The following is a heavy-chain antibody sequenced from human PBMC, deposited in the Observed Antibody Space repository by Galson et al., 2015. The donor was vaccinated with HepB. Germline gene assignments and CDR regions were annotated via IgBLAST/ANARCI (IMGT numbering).Heavy chain of an antibody. D-gene: IGHD1-26*01. J-gene: IGHJ4*02. Sequence: SVEISCDAAGYTFSNYAIHWVRQAPGQRLEWMGLIHAGNGNTQDSQKLQGRVTITRGTSASTVYMEVSGLRYEDTALYYCAREWVFSGTNALNIWGQGTLVTVSS. CDR1: GYTFSNYA. CDR3: AREWVFSGTNALNI. CDR2: IHAGNGNT. V-gene: IGHV1-3*01.